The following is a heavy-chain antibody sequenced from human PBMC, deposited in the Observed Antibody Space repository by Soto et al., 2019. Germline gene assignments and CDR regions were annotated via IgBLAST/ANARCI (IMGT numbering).Heavy chain of an antibody. CDR2: IWHDGSKT. CDR1: GFTFSSYG. J-gene: IGHJ4*02. D-gene: IGHD3-3*02. V-gene: IGHV3-33*01. CDR3: ARDNDGSAHFSYFDF. Sequence: GGSLRLSCVASGFTFSSYGMDWVRQAPGKGLEWVAGIWHDGSKTYYADSVKGRFTISRDNSKKTVDLQMNSLRAEDTAVYYCARDNDGSAHFSYFDFRGQGT.